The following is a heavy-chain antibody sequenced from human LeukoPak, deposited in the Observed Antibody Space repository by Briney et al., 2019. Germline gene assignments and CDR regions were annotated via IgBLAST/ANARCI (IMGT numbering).Heavy chain of an antibody. J-gene: IGHJ1*01. CDR3: ARGIAAAGYYFQH. Sequence: VKVSCKASGYTFTSYDINWVRQATGQGLEWMGWMNPNSGNTGYAQKFQGRVTMTRNTSISTAYMELSSLRSEDTAVYYCARGIAAAGYYFQHWGQGTLVTVSS. CDR1: GYTFTSYD. D-gene: IGHD6-13*01. CDR2: MNPNSGNT. V-gene: IGHV1-8*01.